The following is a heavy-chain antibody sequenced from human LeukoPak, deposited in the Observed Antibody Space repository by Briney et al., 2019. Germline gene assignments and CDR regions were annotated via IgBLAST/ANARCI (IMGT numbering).Heavy chain of an antibody. V-gene: IGHV4-59*08. J-gene: IGHJ4*02. CDR3: ARGSRRDGYLKGYFDY. D-gene: IGHD5-24*01. Sequence: SETLSLTCTVSGGSISSYYWSWIRQPPGKGLEWIGYIYYSGSTNYNPSLKSRVTMSVDTSKNQFSLKLSSVTAADTAVYYCARGSRRDGYLKGYFDYWGQGTLVTVSS. CDR2: IYYSGST. CDR1: GGSISSYY.